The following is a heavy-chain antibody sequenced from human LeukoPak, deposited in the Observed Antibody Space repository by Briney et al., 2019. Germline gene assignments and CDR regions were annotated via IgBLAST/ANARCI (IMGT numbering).Heavy chain of an antibody. J-gene: IGHJ3*02. CDR2: ISSSSSYI. Sequence: GGSLRLSCAASGFTFSSYSMNWVRQAPGEGLEWVSSISSSSSYIYYADSVKGRFAISRDNAKNSLYLQINSLRAEDTAVYYCARVYDFWSGYYHDAFDIWGQGTMVTVSS. V-gene: IGHV3-21*01. CDR1: GFTFSSYS. D-gene: IGHD3-3*01. CDR3: ARVYDFWSGYYHDAFDI.